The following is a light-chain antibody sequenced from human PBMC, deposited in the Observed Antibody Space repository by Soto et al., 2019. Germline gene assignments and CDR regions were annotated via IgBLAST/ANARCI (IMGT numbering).Light chain of an antibody. CDR3: LQYHNLWA. V-gene: IGKV3-15*01. J-gene: IGKJ4*01. Sequence: IVMTQSPATLSVSPGERATLSCRASQNIYSNIAWYQQRPGQAPRLLIYRASTRAPGVPARFSGSGSGTDFTLTIRSLQSEDFAVYSCLQYHNLWAFGRGTQVEIK. CDR2: RAS. CDR1: QNIYSN.